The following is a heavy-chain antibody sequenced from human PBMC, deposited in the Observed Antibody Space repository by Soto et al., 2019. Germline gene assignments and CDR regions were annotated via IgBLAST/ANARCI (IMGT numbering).Heavy chain of an antibody. V-gene: IGHV1-69*01. Sequence: QVQLVQSGAEVKKPGSSVKVSCKASGGIFSTYAISWLRQAPGQGLEWMGGIIPLFGTPNYAQRFQGRVTINADESTSTGYMELSRLRSEDTAVYYCARDRDDYGSGNYYNRIDFWGQGTLVTVSS. D-gene: IGHD3-10*01. CDR3: ARDRDDYGSGNYYNRIDF. CDR1: GGIFSTYA. CDR2: IIPLFGTP. J-gene: IGHJ4*02.